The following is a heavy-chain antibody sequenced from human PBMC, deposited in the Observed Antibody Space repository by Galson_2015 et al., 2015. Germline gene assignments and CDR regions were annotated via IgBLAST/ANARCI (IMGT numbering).Heavy chain of an antibody. CDR2: IDWDDDK. CDR3: ARSFGSGVSPLGY. J-gene: IGHJ4*02. D-gene: IGHD3-10*01. Sequence: PALVKPTQTLTLTCTFSGFSLSTVGMRVSCIRQPPGKALEWLARIDWDDDKFYSTSLKTRFTISKDTSRNQVVLTMTNMDPVDTATYYCARSFGSGVSPLGYWGQGTLVTVSS. V-gene: IGHV2-70*04. CDR1: GFSLSTVGMR.